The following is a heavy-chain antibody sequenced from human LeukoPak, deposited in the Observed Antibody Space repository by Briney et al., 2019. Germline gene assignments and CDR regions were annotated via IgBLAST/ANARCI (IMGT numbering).Heavy chain of an antibody. CDR2: IYYSGST. CDR3: ARFKVTNGAYFDY. J-gene: IGHJ4*02. CDR1: GGSVSSGSYY. Sequence: SETLSLTCTVSGGSVSSGSYYWSWIRQPPGKGLEWIGYIYYSGSTNYNPSLKSRVTISVDTSKNQFSLKLSSVTAADMAVYYCARFKVTNGAYFDYWGQGTLVTVSS. V-gene: IGHV4-61*01. D-gene: IGHD7-27*01.